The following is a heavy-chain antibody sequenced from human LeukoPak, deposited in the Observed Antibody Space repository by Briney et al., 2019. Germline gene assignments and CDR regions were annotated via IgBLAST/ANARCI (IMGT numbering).Heavy chain of an antibody. V-gene: IGHV3-23*01. J-gene: IGHJ6*03. CDR1: GFTLSSYA. CDR3: AKEGYSGSYWDYYYYMDV. CDR2: ISGSGGST. Sequence: PGGSLRLSCAASGFTLSSYAMGWVRQAPGKGLEWVSAISGSGGSTYYADSVKGRFTISRDNSKNTLYLQMNSLRAEDTAVYYCAKEGYSGSYWDYYYYMDVWGKGTTVTVSS. D-gene: IGHD1-26*01.